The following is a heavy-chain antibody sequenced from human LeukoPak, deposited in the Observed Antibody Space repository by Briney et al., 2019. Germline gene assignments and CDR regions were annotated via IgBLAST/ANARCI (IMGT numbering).Heavy chain of an antibody. CDR1: GGSISSGGYY. Sequence: SETLSLTCTVSGGSISSGGYYWSWIRQHPGKGLEWIGYIYYSGSTYYNPSLKSRVTISVDTSKNQFSLKLSPVTAADTAVYYCARGDKYYYYYGMDVWGQGTTVTVSS. J-gene: IGHJ6*02. CDR3: ARGDKYYYYYGMDV. CDR2: IYYSGST. V-gene: IGHV4-31*03.